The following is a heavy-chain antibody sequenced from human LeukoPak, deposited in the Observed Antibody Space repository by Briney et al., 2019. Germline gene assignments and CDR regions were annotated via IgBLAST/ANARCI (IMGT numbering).Heavy chain of an antibody. J-gene: IGHJ3*02. D-gene: IGHD6-13*01. Sequence: SETLSLTCTVSGASPDGYYWSWIRQPPGKGLEWIGYTHNNGDSNYNPSRKSRLTITVDTSKNEVSLVLTSVTAADTALYYCARQPGGTAAFDIWAQGTMVTVSA. CDR2: THNNGDS. CDR1: GASPDGYY. V-gene: IGHV4-59*08. CDR3: ARQPGGTAAFDI.